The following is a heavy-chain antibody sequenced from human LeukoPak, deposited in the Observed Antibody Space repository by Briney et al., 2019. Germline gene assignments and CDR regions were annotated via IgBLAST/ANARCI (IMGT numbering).Heavy chain of an antibody. CDR1: GGSFSGYY. CDR3: ARKGWGFPGYSSSWYQGYNWFDP. D-gene: IGHD6-13*01. Sequence: SETLSLTCAVYGGSFSGYYWSWIRQPPGKGLEWIGEINHSGSTNYNPSLKCRVTISVDTSKNQFSLKLSSVTAADTAVYYCARKGWGFPGYSSSWYQGYNWFDPWGQGTLVTVSS. V-gene: IGHV4-34*01. CDR2: INHSGST. J-gene: IGHJ5*02.